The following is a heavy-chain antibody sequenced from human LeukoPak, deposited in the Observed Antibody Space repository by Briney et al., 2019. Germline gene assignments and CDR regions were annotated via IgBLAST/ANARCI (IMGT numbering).Heavy chain of an antibody. D-gene: IGHD1-7*01. CDR1: GFTFSSYG. V-gene: IGHV3-7*01. CDR2: IKQDGSEE. CDR3: GTSRTLDY. Sequence: GGSLRLSCAASGFTFSSYGMHWVRQAPGKGLEWVAKIKQDGSEENYVDSVKGRFTVSRDNAQNSLYLQMSSLRVEDTAVYYCGTSRTLDYWGQGTLVTVSS. J-gene: IGHJ4*02.